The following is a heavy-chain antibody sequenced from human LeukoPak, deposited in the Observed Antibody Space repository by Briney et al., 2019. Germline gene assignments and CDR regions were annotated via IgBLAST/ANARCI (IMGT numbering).Heavy chain of an antibody. J-gene: IGHJ6*02. Sequence: PGGSLRLSCAASGFTFSSYAMSWVRQAPGKGLEWVSAISGSGGSTYYADSVKGRFTISRDNSKNTLYLKMNSLRAEDTAVYYCASDGDYYYYGMDVWGQGTTVTVSS. CDR3: ASDGDYYYYGMDV. D-gene: IGHD4-17*01. V-gene: IGHV3-23*01. CDR2: ISGSGGST. CDR1: GFTFSSYA.